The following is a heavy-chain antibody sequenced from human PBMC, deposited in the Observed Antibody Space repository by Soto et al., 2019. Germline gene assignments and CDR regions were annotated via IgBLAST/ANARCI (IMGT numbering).Heavy chain of an antibody. CDR2: INHSGST. D-gene: IGHD4-17*01. CDR3: ARLVSTTVTTFSDY. J-gene: IGHJ4*02. Sequence: QVQLQQWGAGLLKPSETLSLTCAVYGGSFSGYYWSWIRQPPGKGLEWIGEINHSGSTNYNPSLKSRVTISVDTSKNQFSLKLSSVTAADTAVYYCARLVSTTVTTFSDYWGQGTLVTVSS. CDR1: GGSFSGYY. V-gene: IGHV4-34*01.